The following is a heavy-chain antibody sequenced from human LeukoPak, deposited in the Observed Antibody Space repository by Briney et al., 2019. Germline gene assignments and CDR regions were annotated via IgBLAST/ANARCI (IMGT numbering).Heavy chain of an antibody. CDR2: IWYDSSNK. D-gene: IGHD5-12*01. Sequence: RRSLRLSRPAAAFTFSSYCMHWVRQPPGRGLEWVTVIWYDSSNKDYAVSVKSRFTISRDNSTNTLYLKMNSRRAEDTAVYYYARGGRDAFDIWGQGKITPVSA. CDR3: ARGGRDAFDI. CDR1: AFTFSSYC. J-gene: IGHJ3*02. V-gene: IGHV3-33*01.